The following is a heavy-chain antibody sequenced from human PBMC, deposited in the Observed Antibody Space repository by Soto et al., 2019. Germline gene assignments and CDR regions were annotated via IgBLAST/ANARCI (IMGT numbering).Heavy chain of an antibody. Sequence: GGSLRLSCVASGFPFSRYVMRWVRQAPGKGLEWVSGISGGGSNTFYADYVKGRFTISRDNSKNTLLLQMNSLGAEDTAVYYCAKDSNKYSSSLRVRYFDYWGQGIGVTVSS. D-gene: IGHD4-4*01. CDR3: AKDSNKYSSSLRVRYFDY. CDR2: ISGGGSNT. V-gene: IGHV3-23*01. J-gene: IGHJ4*02. CDR1: GFPFSRYV.